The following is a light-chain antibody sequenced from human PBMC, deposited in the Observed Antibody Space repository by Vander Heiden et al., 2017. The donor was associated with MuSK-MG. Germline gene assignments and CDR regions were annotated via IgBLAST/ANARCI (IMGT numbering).Light chain of an antibody. V-gene: IGKV3-20*01. Sequence: EIVLTQSPGTLSLSPGERAPLSCRASQSVSSSYLAWYKQKPGQAPRRLIYGAASRATGIPDRFSGSGSGTDFTLTISRLEPEDFAVYYCQQYGSSPQTFGQGTKVEIK. CDR2: GAA. CDR1: QSVSSSY. CDR3: QQYGSSPQT. J-gene: IGKJ1*01.